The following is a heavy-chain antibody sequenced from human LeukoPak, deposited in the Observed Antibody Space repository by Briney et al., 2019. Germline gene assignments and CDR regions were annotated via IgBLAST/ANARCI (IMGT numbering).Heavy chain of an antibody. D-gene: IGHD3-16*01. CDR2: ISISSRTI. V-gene: IGHV3-11*01. CDR3: VRDLNYYGLDY. CDR1: GFTFSDYY. Sequence: GGSLRLSCAASGFTFSDYYMSWIRQAPGKGLEWVSYISISSRTIYYADSVKGRFSISRDNAKNSLYLQMNGLRAEDTAVYYCVRDLNYYGLDYWGQGVLVTVSS. J-gene: IGHJ4*02.